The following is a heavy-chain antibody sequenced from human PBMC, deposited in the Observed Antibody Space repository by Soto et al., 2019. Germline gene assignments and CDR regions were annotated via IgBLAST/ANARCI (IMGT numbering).Heavy chain of an antibody. J-gene: IGHJ4*02. CDR1: GGSISPYY. D-gene: IGHD3-22*01. CDR2: IYYSGST. CDR3: ASGQRRVSGFEFDY. Sequence: DTRSLTWTASGGSISPYYWSWARLPPGKGLEWIGYIYYSGSTNYNPSLKSRVTISVDTSKNQFSLKLSSVTAADTAVYYCASGQRRVSGFEFDYWGQGTLVTVS. V-gene: IGHV4-59*01.